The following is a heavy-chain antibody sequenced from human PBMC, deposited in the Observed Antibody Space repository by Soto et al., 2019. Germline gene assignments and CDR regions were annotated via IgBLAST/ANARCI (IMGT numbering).Heavy chain of an antibody. D-gene: IGHD6-19*01. CDR2: ISYDGTRT. CDR3: VRAVKGYTSAWHYYFDY. J-gene: IGHJ4*02. CDR1: GFTFSNYA. Sequence: QVQLVESGGGLVQPGGSLRLSCSASGFTFSNYAMDWIRQAPGKGLEWAGVISYDGTRTFYADSVKGRFTISRDNSKNTLYLQMNSLRLDDSAGYYCVRAVKGYTSAWHYYFDYWGQGTLVTVAS. V-gene: IGHV3-30-3*01.